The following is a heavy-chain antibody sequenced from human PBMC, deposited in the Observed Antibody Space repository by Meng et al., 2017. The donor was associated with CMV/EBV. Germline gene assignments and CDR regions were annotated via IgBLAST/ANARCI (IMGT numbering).Heavy chain of an antibody. V-gene: IGHV1-69*12. D-gene: IGHD2-2*01. CDR2: IIPIFGTA. CDR3: ARYQPSRGWSHYDY. CDR1: GCTFSSYA. Sequence: VRVVQFGAEGKNPGSPVKVSFKASGCTFSSYAISWVRQPPGQGLEWMGEIIPIFGTANYAQKFQGRVTITADESTSTAYMLLSSLRSEDTAVYYCARYQPSRGWSHYDYWGQGTLVTVSS. J-gene: IGHJ4*02.